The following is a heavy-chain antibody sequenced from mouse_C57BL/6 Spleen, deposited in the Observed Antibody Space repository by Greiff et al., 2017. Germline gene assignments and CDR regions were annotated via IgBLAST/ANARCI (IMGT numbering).Heavy chain of an antibody. V-gene: IGHV1-22*01. CDR1: GYTFTDYN. CDR2: INPNNGGT. D-gene: IGHD1-1*01. Sequence: EVQLQQSGPELVKPGASVKMSCKASGYTFTDYNMHWVKQSHGKSLEWIGYINPNNGGTSYNQKFKGKATLTVNKSSSTAYMELRSLTSEDSAVYYCASSTVVAHYYAMDYWGQGTSVTVSS. J-gene: IGHJ4*01. CDR3: ASSTVVAHYYAMDY.